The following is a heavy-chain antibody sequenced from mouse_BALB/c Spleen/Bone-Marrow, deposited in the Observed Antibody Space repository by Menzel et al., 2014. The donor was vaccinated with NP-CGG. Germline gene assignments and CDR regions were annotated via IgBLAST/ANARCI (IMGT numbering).Heavy chain of an antibody. J-gene: IGHJ4*01. CDR1: GFTFTSYW. Sequence: VQLQQSGDELVKPGASVKLSCMASGFTFTSYWIHWVKQRPGQGPEWIGEINPSNGRPNYNGKFKYKATLTVDKTSSTAYMHLSSLRSEDSAVYYCARTIATFYYAMDYWGQGTSVTVSS. CDR2: INPSNGRP. CDR3: ARTIATFYYAMDY. V-gene: IGHV1S81*02.